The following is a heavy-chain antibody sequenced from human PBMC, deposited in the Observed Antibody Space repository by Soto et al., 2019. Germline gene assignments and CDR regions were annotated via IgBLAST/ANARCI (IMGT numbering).Heavy chain of an antibody. Sequence: PGGSLRLSCAASGFTFSSYCMHWVRQAPDKGLEWVAVISYDGSNKYYADSVKGRFTISRDNSKNTLYLQMNSLRAEDTAVYYCARDPLWGTAMVLWYFDLWGRGTLVTVSS. V-gene: IGHV3-30*03. CDR2: ISYDGSNK. CDR1: GFTFSSYC. J-gene: IGHJ2*01. CDR3: ARDPLWGTAMVLWYFDL. D-gene: IGHD5-18*01.